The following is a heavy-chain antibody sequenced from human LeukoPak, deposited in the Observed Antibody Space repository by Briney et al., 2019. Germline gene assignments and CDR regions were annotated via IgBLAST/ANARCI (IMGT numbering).Heavy chain of an antibody. CDR1: GYTFTLYG. Sequence: GVSVNLSCQASGYTFTLYGIRWVRQAPAQGLEWMGWISAYNGHTSYAQKLQGRVTMTTDTSTSTAYMELRSLRSDDTAVYYCARGKGSYHVWGSYRYTGLNYFDYWGQGTLVTVSS. D-gene: IGHD3-16*02. V-gene: IGHV1-18*01. J-gene: IGHJ4*02. CDR3: ARGKGSYHVWGSYRYTGLNYFDY. CDR2: ISAYNGHT.